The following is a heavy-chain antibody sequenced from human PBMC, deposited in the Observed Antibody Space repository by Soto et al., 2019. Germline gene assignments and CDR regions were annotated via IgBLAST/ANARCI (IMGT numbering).Heavy chain of an antibody. CDR2: ISSSSSTI. Sequence: EVQLVESGGGLVQPGGSLRLSCAASGFTFSSYSMNWVRQAPGKGLEWVSYISSSSSTIYYADSVKGRFTISRDNAKNSLYLQMNSLRDEDTAVYYCARDAIAAPSGDYYYYGMDVWGQGTTVTVSS. CDR1: GFTFSSYS. D-gene: IGHD6-13*01. J-gene: IGHJ6*02. V-gene: IGHV3-48*02. CDR3: ARDAIAAPSGDYYYYGMDV.